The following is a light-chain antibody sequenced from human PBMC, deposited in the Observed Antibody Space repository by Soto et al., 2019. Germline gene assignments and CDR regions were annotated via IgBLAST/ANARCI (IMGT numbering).Light chain of an antibody. CDR2: AAS. CDR1: QSVSSSY. V-gene: IGKV3-20*01. CDR3: QQYNISPLT. Sequence: EIVMTQSPATLSVSPGERATLSCSASQSVSSSYLAWYQQKTGQAPRLLIYAASSRATGIPDRFSGSGSGTEFTLTIRRLEPEDFAVYYCQQYNISPLTFGGGTKVDI. J-gene: IGKJ4*01.